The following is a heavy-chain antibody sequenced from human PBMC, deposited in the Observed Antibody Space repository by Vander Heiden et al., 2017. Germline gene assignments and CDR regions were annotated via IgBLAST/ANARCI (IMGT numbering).Heavy chain of an antibody. Sequence: QVQLVESGGGVVQPGRSLRLSCAASGFTFSSYALHWVRQAPGKGLEWVAVISYDGSNKYYADSVKGRFTIPRDNSKNTLYLQMNSLRAEDTAVYYCARAIDPYSGSYDYYYGMDVWGQGTTVTVSS. J-gene: IGHJ6*02. D-gene: IGHD1-26*01. CDR3: ARAIDPYSGSYDYYYGMDV. V-gene: IGHV3-30-3*01. CDR1: GFTFSSYA. CDR2: ISYDGSNK.